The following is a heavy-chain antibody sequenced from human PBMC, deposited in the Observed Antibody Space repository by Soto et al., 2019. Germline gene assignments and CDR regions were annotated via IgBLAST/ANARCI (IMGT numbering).Heavy chain of an antibody. V-gene: IGHV3-23*01. J-gene: IGHJ4*02. Sequence: GGSLRLSCAASGFTFSSYVMSWVRQAPGKGLECVSTIRDSGDNTYYADSVKGRFTISRDNSKNTLYLQMNSLRAEDTAVYFCARDSGNSGYYYSPDYWGQGTLVTVSS. CDR1: GFTFSSYV. D-gene: IGHD3-22*01. CDR3: ARDSGNSGYYYSPDY. CDR2: IRDSGDNT.